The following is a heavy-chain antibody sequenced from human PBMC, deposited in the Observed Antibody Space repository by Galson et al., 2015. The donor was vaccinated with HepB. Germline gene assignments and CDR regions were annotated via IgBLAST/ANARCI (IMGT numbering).Heavy chain of an antibody. CDR2: IHPGESDT. CDR3: ARLGGIEGATPENFDS. CDR1: GSNFPNYW. D-gene: IGHD1-26*01. V-gene: IGHV5-51*01. J-gene: IGHJ4*02. Sequence: QSGAEVKKPGQSLKISCQTSGSNFPNYWIGWVRQVPGKGLEWMGIIHPGESDTNFSPSFQDQVTISADKSINTAYLQWSSLKVSDTAMYFCARLGGIEGATPENFDSWGQGTLVTVSS.